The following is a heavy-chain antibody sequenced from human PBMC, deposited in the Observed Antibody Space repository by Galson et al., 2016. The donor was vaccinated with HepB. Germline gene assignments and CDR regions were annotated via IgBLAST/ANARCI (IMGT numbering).Heavy chain of an antibody. CDR3: ARDPPGVPDFALDV. D-gene: IGHD3-10*01. Sequence: SLRLSCAASGFTFRSYWMSWVRQAPGQGLEWVANINQDGSEKYSVDSAKGRFTISRDNGKNSLYLQMSSLRVEDAGVYYCARDPPGVPDFALDVWGQGTTVTVSS. V-gene: IGHV3-7*01. CDR1: GFTFRSYW. CDR2: INQDGSEK. J-gene: IGHJ6*02.